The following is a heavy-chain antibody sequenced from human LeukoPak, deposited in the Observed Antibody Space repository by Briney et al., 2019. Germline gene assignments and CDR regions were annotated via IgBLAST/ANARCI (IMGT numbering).Heavy chain of an antibody. V-gene: IGHV4-34*01. CDR2: INHSGST. CDR3: ASGGGYCSGGSCYPYYFDY. CDR1: GGSFSGYY. J-gene: IGHJ4*02. D-gene: IGHD2-15*01. Sequence: PSETLSLTCAVYGGSFSGYYWSWIRQPPGKGLEWIGEINHSGSTNYNPSLKSQVTISVDTSKNQFSLKLSSVTAADTAVYYCASGGGYCSGGSCYPYYFDYWGQGTLVTVSS.